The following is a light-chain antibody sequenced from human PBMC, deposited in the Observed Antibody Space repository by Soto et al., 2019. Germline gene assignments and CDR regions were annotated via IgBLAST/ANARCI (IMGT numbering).Light chain of an antibody. J-gene: IGKJ2*01. CDR1: QDINKF. Sequence: IQLTQSPSSLSASVGDRVTLTCRASQDINKFLAWFQQTPGKAPKLLVYSASTLHSGVPSRFSGSGSGTDFALTISSLQPEDFATYYCQQLKTSPYTFGQGTRLDSK. CDR2: SAS. V-gene: IGKV1-9*01. CDR3: QQLKTSPYT.